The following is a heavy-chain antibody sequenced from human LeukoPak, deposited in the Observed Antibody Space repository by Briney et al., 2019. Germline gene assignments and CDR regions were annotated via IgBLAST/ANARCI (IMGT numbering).Heavy chain of an antibody. V-gene: IGHV4-59*11. CDR3: ARVVTSMLYNWFDP. CDR2: IYYSGST. D-gene: IGHD5-18*01. Sequence: SETLSLTCTVPGGSISSHYWSWIRQPPGKGLEWIGYIYYSGSTNYNPSLKSRVTISVDTSKNQFSLKLSSVTAADTAVYYCARVVTSMLYNWFDPWGQGTLVTVSS. J-gene: IGHJ5*02. CDR1: GGSISSHY.